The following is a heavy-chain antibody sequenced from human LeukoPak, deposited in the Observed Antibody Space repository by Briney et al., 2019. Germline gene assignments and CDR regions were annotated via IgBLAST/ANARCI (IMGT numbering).Heavy chain of an antibody. Sequence: PGGSLRLSCAASGFTFSSYGMHWVRQAPGKGLEWVAVIWYDGSNKYYADSVKGRFTISRDNSKNTLYLQMNSLRAEDTAVYYCARDRGPMVRGVPYYYGMDVWGQGTLVTVSS. J-gene: IGHJ6*02. CDR2: IWYDGSNK. CDR1: GFTFSSYG. V-gene: IGHV3-33*01. D-gene: IGHD3-10*01. CDR3: ARDRGPMVRGVPYYYGMDV.